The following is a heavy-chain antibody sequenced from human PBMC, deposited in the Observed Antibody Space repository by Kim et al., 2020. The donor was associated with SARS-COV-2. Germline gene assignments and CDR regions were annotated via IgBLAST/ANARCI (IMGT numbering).Heavy chain of an antibody. CDR2: ISYDGSNK. CDR3: AKVLDIVVVPAAIVSRYYYYGMDV. V-gene: IGHV3-30*18. J-gene: IGHJ6*02. CDR1: GFTFSSYG. D-gene: IGHD2-2*01. Sequence: GGSLRLSCAASGFTFSSYGMHWVRQAPGKGLEWVAVISYDGSNKYYADSVKGRFTISRDNSKNTLYLQMNSLRAEDTAVYYCAKVLDIVVVPAAIVSRYYYYGMDVWGQGTTVTVSS.